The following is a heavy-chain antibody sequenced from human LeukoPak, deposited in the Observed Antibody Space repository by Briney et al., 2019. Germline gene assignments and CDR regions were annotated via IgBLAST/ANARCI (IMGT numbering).Heavy chain of an antibody. CDR3: PKDWGGWRHY. Sequence: GGSLRLSGAASGFTVSSFAIGWVGQGPGKGREGGLAVSGDGSVTYYADSVKGRFTISRDNTDNPVSLELTSLRGDDTAVYYCPKDWGGWRHYWGQGTLVTVSS. D-gene: IGHD6-19*01. V-gene: IGHV3-23*01. CDR2: VSGDGSVT. CDR1: GFTVSSFA. J-gene: IGHJ4*02.